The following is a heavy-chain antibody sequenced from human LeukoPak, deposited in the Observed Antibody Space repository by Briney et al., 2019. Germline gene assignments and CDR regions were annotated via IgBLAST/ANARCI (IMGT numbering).Heavy chain of an antibody. J-gene: IGHJ6*03. CDR3: ARDHYYGSGSYSPETYMDV. CDR1: GFTFSSYG. CDR2: IRYDGSNK. Sequence: GGSLRLSCAASGFTFSSYGMHWVRQAPGKGLEWVAFIRYDGSNKYYADSVKGRFTISRDNSKNTLYLQMNSLRAEDTAVYYCARDHYYGSGSYSPETYMDVWGKGTTVTVSS. D-gene: IGHD3-10*01. V-gene: IGHV3-30*02.